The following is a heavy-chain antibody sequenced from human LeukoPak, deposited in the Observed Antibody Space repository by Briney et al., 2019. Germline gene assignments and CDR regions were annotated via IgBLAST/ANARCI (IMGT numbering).Heavy chain of an antibody. Sequence: SETLSLTCAVYGGSFSGYYWSWIRQPPGKGLEWIGEVNHSGSTNYNPSLKSRVTISVDTSKNQFSLKLSSVTAADTAVYYCARWDSNPRYFDYWGQGTLVTVSS. J-gene: IGHJ4*02. CDR2: VNHSGST. D-gene: IGHD6-13*01. CDR1: GGSFSGYY. CDR3: ARWDSNPRYFDY. V-gene: IGHV4-34*01.